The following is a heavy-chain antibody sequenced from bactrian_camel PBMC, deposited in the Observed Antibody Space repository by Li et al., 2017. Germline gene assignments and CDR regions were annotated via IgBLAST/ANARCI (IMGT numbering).Heavy chain of an antibody. CDR1: GFTSNNCD. CDR2: ITSDGRI. CDR3: AEGRGSRGEHCYSLNY. D-gene: IGHD6*01. Sequence: HVQLVESGGGSVQAGGSLRLSCTAPGFTSNNCDMDWYRQAAGKLREWVSSITSDGRITYADSVKGRFTISRDSAKNTVYLQMNNLQPEDTATYYCAEGRGSRGEHCYSLNYWGQGTQVTVS. V-gene: IGHV3S53*01. J-gene: IGHJ4*01.